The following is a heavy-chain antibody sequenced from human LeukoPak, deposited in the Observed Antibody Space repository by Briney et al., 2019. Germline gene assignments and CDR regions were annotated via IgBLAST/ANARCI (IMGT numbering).Heavy chain of an antibody. CDR2: INQDGSEK. J-gene: IGHJ3*02. Sequence: GGSLRLSCAASGFSFSTYWMTWVRQAPGKGLEWVASINQDGSEKYYVDSVKGRFTISRDNTKNLVYLQINSLRAEDTAVHYCAREGGSSGWYDAFHIWGQGTMVTVSS. CDR3: AREGGSSGWYDAFHI. D-gene: IGHD6-19*01. CDR1: GFSFSTYW. V-gene: IGHV3-7*01.